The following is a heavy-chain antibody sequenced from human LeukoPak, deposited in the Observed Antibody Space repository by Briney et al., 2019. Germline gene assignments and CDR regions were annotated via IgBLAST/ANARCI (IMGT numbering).Heavy chain of an antibody. V-gene: IGHV3-23*01. CDR3: VKCAENYYSMDV. CDR2: ISGSGGGT. Sequence: GGSLRLSCEASGLTFNKYGVSWVRQAPGKGLEWVSNISGSGGGTHYASSVKDRAAISRDNSKNTVYLQINGLRAEDTAVYVCVKCAENYYSMDVWGRGTTVTVSS. J-gene: IGHJ6*03. CDR1: GLTFNKYG.